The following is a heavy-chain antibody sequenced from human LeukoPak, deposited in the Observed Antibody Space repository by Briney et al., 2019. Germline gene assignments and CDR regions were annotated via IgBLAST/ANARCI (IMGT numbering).Heavy chain of an antibody. CDR2: ISAYNGNT. CDR1: GYTFTSYG. V-gene: IGHV1-18*01. Sequence: ASVKVSCKASGYTFTSYGISWVRQAPGQELEWMGWISAYNGNTNYAQKLQGRVTMTTDTSTSTAYMELRSLRSDDTAVYYCAREYRIAATDWFDPWGQGTLVTVSS. CDR3: AREYRIAATDWFDP. J-gene: IGHJ5*02. D-gene: IGHD6-13*01.